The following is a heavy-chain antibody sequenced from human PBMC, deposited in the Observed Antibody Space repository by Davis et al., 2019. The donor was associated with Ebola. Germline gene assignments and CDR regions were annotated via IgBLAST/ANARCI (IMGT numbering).Heavy chain of an antibody. CDR2: ISSSSTTI. V-gene: IGHV3-48*01. D-gene: IGHD2-8*01. J-gene: IGHJ4*02. CDR3: VRTNRGDY. CDR1: GFTFGVYS. Sequence: GESLKISCAASGFTFGVYSMNWVRQAPGKGLEWVSYISSSSTTIYFADSVKGRFTISRGNAKNSLYLQMNSLRAEDTAVYYCVRTNRGDYWGQGTLVTVSS.